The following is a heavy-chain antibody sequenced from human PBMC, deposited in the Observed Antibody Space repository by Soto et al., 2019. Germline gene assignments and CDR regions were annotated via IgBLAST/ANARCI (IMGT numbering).Heavy chain of an antibody. D-gene: IGHD3-3*01. V-gene: IGHV3-48*01. J-gene: IGHJ4*02. CDR2: ISSSRSTI. CDR1: GFTFSSYR. Sequence: GGSLRLSCAASGFTFSSYRMNWVRQAPGKGLEWVSYISSSRSTIYYADSVKGRFTLSRYNAKNTLYLQMNSLRAEDTAVYYCAKASSWDLIFGVAYYFDYWGQGTLVTVSS. CDR3: AKASSWDLIFGVAYYFDY.